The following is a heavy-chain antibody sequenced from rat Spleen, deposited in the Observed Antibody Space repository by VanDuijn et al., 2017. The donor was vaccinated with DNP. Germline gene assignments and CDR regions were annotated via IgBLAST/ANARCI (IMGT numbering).Heavy chain of an antibody. CDR1: GFTFSHYY. V-gene: IGHV5S10*01. J-gene: IGHJ4*01. Sequence: EVQLVESGGGLVQPGRSLKLSCAASGFTFSHYYMAWVRQAPKKGLEWVATIFYAGTTTYYRGSVKGRFTISRDNANGTLYLQMDSLRSEDTATYYCARYYYSGSYAMDAWGQGTSVTVSS. CDR3: ARYYYSGSYAMDA. CDR2: IFYAGTTT. D-gene: IGHD1-1*01.